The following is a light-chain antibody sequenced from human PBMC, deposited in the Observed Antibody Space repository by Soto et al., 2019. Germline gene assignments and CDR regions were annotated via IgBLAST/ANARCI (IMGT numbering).Light chain of an antibody. CDR1: SSDVGDYNY. J-gene: IGLJ1*01. CDR3: SSYTSSSTPV. V-gene: IGLV2-14*01. CDR2: EVN. Sequence: SALTQPASVSGSPGQSSTISCTGPSSDVGDYNYVSWYQQLPGKAPKLMIYEVNKLPSGVSKRFSGSKSGNTDSRTISGLQAGDEADYYCSSYTSSSTPVFGTGTKVTVL.